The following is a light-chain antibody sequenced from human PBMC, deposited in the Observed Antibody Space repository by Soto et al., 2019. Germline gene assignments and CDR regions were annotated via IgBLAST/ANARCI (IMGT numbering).Light chain of an antibody. CDR3: QQYNTWPPSTT. CDR1: QTVSSH. J-gene: IGKJ5*01. Sequence: EIIMTQSPATLSLSPGERATLSCRASQTVSSHLAWYQQKNGQAPRLLIYHASIRATGIPDRFSGSGSGTEFILTISRLQYEDFAIYYCQQYNTWPPSTTFGQGTRLEIK. V-gene: IGKV3D-15*01. CDR2: HAS.